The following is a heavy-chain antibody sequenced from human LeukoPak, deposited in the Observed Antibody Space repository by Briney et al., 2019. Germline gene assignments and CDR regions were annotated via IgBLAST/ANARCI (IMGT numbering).Heavy chain of an antibody. V-gene: IGHV1-69*13. Sequence: ASVKVSCKASGVTFSRLVVSWVRQAPGQGLEWMGQIIPYFGTSNYAQNFQGRVTLTADEATNTAYMELNRLRSDDTAVYYCTRDAGDYGGSGSYPDYWGQGTLVTVSS. D-gene: IGHD3-10*01. J-gene: IGHJ4*02. CDR3: TRDAGDYGGSGSYPDY. CDR2: IIPYFGTS. CDR1: GVTFSRLV.